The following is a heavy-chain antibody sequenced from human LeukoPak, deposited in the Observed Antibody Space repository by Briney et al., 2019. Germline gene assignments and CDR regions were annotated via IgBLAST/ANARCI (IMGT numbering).Heavy chain of an antibody. Sequence: GGSLRLSCAASGFTFSSYGMHWVRQAPGKGLEWVAVIWYDGSNKYYADSVKGRFTISRDNSKNTLYLQMNSLRAEDTAVYYCARDQHAKWEPPGPLDYWGQGTLVTVSS. CDR3: ARDQHAKWEPPGPLDY. CDR1: GFTFSSYG. V-gene: IGHV3-33*01. D-gene: IGHD1-26*01. J-gene: IGHJ4*02. CDR2: IWYDGSNK.